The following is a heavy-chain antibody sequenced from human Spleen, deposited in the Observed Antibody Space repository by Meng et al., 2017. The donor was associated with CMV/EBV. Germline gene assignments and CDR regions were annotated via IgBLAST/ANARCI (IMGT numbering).Heavy chain of an antibody. Sequence: SVKVSCKASGYTFTSYDISWVRQAPGQGLEWMGWISAYNANTNYAQKLQGRVTMTTDTSTSTAYVELRSLRSDDTAVYYCALDSFDYWGQGTLVTVSS. D-gene: IGHD2-2*03. CDR2: ISAYNANT. V-gene: IGHV1-18*01. J-gene: IGHJ4*02. CDR3: ALDSFDY. CDR1: GYTFTSYD.